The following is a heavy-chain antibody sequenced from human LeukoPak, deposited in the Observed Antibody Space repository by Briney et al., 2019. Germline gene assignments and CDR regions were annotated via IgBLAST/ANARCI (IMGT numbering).Heavy chain of an antibody. CDR3: SRADY. CDR1: GYTFTGYF. Sequence: EASVKVSCKASGYTFTGYFMHWVRQAPGQGLEWMGWINPDSGGTNYAQNFQGRVTMTRDTSINRAYIELRTLRSDDTAVYYCSRADYWGQGTLVTVSS. CDR2: INPDSGGT. J-gene: IGHJ4*02. V-gene: IGHV1-2*02.